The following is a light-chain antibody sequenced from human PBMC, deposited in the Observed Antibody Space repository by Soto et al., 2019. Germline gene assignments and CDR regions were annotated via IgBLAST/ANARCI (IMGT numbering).Light chain of an antibody. J-gene: IGLJ1*01. CDR1: KNDIGVYDF. V-gene: IGLV2-8*01. CDR2: EVV. CDR3: KSYAGSNTYV. Sequence: QSLLTQSPSASGSPGQSVTISCTGTKNDIGVYDFVSWYQHHPGKAPRLIIYEVVQRPSGVPDRFSGSKSSNTASLTVSGLQAADEADYFCKSYAGSNTYVFGSGTKVTVL.